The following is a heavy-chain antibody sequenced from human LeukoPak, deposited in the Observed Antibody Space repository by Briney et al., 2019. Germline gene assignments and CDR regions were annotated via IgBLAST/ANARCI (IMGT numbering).Heavy chain of an antibody. J-gene: IGHJ4*02. V-gene: IGHV3-21*04. D-gene: IGHD1-26*01. CDR3: ARGEWELPHDY. CDR1: GFTFSSYS. CDR2: ISSSSSYI. Sequence: GGSLRLSCAASGFTFSSYSMTWVRQAPGKGLEWVSSISSSSSYIYYADSVKGRFTISRDNAKNSLYLQMNSLRAEDTAVYYCARGEWELPHDYWGQGTLVTVSS.